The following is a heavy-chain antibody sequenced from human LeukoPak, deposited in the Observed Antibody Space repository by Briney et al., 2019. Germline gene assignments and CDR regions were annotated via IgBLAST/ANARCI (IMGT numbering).Heavy chain of an antibody. CDR2: IYYSGST. J-gene: IGHJ4*02. CDR1: GGSISSGGYY. Sequence: PSETLSLTCTVSGGSISSGGYYWSWIRQHPGKGLEWIGYIYYSGSTNYNPSLKSRVTISVDTSKNQFSLKLSSVTAADTAVYYCARRAYGDSPNDYWGQGTLVTVSS. CDR3: ARRAYGDSPNDY. V-gene: IGHV4-61*08. D-gene: IGHD4-17*01.